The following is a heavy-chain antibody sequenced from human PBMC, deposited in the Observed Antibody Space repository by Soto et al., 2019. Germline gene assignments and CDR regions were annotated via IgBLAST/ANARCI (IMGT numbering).Heavy chain of an antibody. Sequence: VQLRQWGAGLLKPSETLSLTCAVYGGLYSDYYWSWIRQAPGKGLEWIGEIHHSGTTNYNPSLKRLVPITLDRSKQQFTLRLSSMTAADPAVYYCANGYGDYRNDAFDIWSTGTRVTVSS. J-gene: IGHJ3*02. CDR3: ANGYGDYRNDAFDI. CDR1: GGLYSDYY. V-gene: IGHV4-34*01. CDR2: IHHSGTT. D-gene: IGHD4-17*01.